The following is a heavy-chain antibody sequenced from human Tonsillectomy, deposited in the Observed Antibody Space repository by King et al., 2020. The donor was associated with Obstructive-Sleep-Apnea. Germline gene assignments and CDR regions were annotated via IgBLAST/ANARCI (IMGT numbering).Heavy chain of an antibody. CDR3: ARLGYCSSTSCYLNWFDP. CDR2: ISAYNGNT. J-gene: IGHJ5*02. CDR1: GYTLTSYG. V-gene: IGHV1-18*01. D-gene: IGHD2-2*01. Sequence: QLVQSGAEVKKPGASVKVSCKASGYTLTSYGISWVRQAPGQGLEWMGWISAYNGNTNYAQKLQGRVTMTTDTSTSTAYMELRSLRSDDTAVYYCARLGYCSSTSCYLNWFDPWGQGTLVTVSS.